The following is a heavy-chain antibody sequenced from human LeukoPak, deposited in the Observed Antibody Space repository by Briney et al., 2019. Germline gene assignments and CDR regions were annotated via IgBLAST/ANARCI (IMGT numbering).Heavy chain of an antibody. CDR3: ASDSGGIDY. CDR2: IYSGCTT. Sequence: GGSLRLSCAASGFTVSSNYMSWVRQAAGKGLEWVSVIYSGCTTLYADSVKGRFAISRDKSTNTLYLQMDSLRAEDTAVYYCASDSGGIDYWGQGTLVTVSS. D-gene: IGHD6-19*01. CDR1: GFTVSSNY. J-gene: IGHJ4*02. V-gene: IGHV3-66*02.